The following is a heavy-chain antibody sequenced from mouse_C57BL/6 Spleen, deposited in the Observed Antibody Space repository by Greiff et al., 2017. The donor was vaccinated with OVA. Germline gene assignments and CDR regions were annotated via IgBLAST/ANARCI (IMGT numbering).Heavy chain of an antibody. J-gene: IGHJ4*01. V-gene: IGHV1-82*01. CDR1: GYAFSSSW. CDR3: ARSRVTAAMDD. D-gene: IGHD2-2*01. Sequence: LVESGPELVKPGASVKISCKASGYAFSSSWMNWVKQRPGKGLEWIGRIYPGDGDTNYNGKFKGKATLTADKSSSTAYMQLSSLTSEDSAVYFCARSRVTAAMDDWGQGTSVTVSS. CDR2: IYPGDGDT.